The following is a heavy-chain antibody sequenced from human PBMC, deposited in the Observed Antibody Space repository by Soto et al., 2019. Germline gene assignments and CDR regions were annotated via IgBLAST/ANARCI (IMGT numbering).Heavy chain of an antibody. J-gene: IGHJ6*02. D-gene: IGHD1-7*01. CDR3: ARDGRLELRFYPYYGMDV. V-gene: IGHV3-11*01. Sequence: PGGSLRLSCAASGFTFSDYYMSWIRQAPGKGLEWVSYISSSGSTIYYADSVEGRFTISRDNAKNSLYLQMNSLRAEDTAVYYCARDGRLELRFYPYYGMDVWGQGTTVTVSS. CDR2: ISSSGSTI. CDR1: GFTFSDYY.